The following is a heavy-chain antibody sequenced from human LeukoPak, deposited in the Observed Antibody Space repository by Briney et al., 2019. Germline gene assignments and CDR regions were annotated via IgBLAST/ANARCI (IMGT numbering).Heavy chain of an antibody. D-gene: IGHD2-15*01. J-gene: IGHJ4*02. CDR3: AGDFCSGGSCHEDY. V-gene: IGHV3-11*01. Sequence: GGSLRLSCAASGFTFSDYYMSWIRQAPGKGLEWVSYISGSGPTIFYADSVKGRFTISRDNAKNSLFLQMNSLRAEDTAVYYCAGDFCSGGSCHEDYWGQGTLVTVSS. CDR1: GFTFSDYY. CDR2: ISGSGPTI.